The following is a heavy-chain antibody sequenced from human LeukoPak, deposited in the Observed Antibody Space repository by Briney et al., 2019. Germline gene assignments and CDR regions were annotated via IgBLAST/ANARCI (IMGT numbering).Heavy chain of an antibody. V-gene: IGHV1-69*06. CDR1: GGTFSSYA. D-gene: IGHD6-13*01. Sequence: ASVKVSCKASGGTFSSYAISWVRQAPGQGLEWMGGIIPIFGTANYAQKFQGRVTITADKSTSTAYMELSSLRSEDTAVYYCARSLRTIAAAGISWFDPWGQGTLVTVSS. CDR3: ARSLRTIAAAGISWFDP. J-gene: IGHJ5*02. CDR2: IIPIFGTA.